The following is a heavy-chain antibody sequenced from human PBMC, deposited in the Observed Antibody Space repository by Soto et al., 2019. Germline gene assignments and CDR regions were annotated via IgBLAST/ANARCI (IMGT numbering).Heavy chain of an antibody. CDR2: IKSIPDGGTA. CDR3: PTDPVCDY. CDR1: GFTFSKTW. J-gene: IGHJ4*02. Sequence: PGGSLRLSCAASGFTFSKTWMNWVRQAPGKGPEWVGRIKSIPDGGTADYAAPLKGRFTISRDDSRDTLFLQMNSLKTEDTAVYYCPTDPVCDYGGQGALVTVSS. D-gene: IGHD3-16*01. V-gene: IGHV3-15*07.